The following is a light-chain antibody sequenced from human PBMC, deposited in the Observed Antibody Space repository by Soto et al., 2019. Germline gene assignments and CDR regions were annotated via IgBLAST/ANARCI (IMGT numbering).Light chain of an antibody. V-gene: IGLV2-14*01. CDR3: SAYSPSRTVA. Sequence: QSVLTQPASVSGSPGQSITISCTGTNSDVGAYNYVSWYQQHPDKVPKLIIHDVSNRPSGISNRFSGSKSDKTASLTISGLQAEVEADSYSSAYSPSRTVAFGGGTKVTVL. J-gene: IGLJ2*01. CDR1: NSDVGAYNY. CDR2: DVS.